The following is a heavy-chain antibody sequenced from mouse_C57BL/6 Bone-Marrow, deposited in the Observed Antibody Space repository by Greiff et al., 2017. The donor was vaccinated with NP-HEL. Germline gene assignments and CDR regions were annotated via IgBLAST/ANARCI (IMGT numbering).Heavy chain of an antibody. CDR2: IYPGGGYT. D-gene: IGHD1-1*02. J-gene: IGHJ1*03. CDR1: GYTFTNYW. Sequence: VMLVESGAELVRPGTSVKMSCKASGYTFTNYWIGWAKQRPGHGLEWIGDIYPGGGYTNYNEKFKGKATLTADKSSSTAYMQFSSLTSEASAIYYCARRGVGGSHWYFDVWGTGTTVTVSS. V-gene: IGHV1-63*01. CDR3: ARRGVGGSHWYFDV.